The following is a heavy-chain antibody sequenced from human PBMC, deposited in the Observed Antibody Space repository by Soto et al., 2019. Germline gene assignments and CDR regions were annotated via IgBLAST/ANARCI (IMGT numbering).Heavy chain of an antibody. CDR1: GFTFSSYS. D-gene: IGHD3-9*01. CDR2: ISSSSSTI. V-gene: IGHV3-48*01. J-gene: IGHJ4*02. CDR3: AREEYDILTGLGRNFDY. Sequence: EVQLVESGGGLVQPGGSLRLSCAASGFTFSSYSMNWVRQAPGKGLEGVSYISSSSSTIYYADSVKGRFTISRDNAKNSLYLQMNSLRAEDTAVYYCAREEYDILTGLGRNFDYWGQGTQDTVSA.